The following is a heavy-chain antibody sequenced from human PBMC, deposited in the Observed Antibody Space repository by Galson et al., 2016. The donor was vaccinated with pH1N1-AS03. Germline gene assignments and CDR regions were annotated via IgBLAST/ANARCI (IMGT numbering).Heavy chain of an antibody. V-gene: IGHV3-9*01. CDR3: VRDMGTTTAASGF. CDR2: IRWDGAT. Sequence: SLRLSCAATGFTFDYYAMHWIRQRPGKGLEWVSGIRWDGATGYADSVQGRFTISRDQAKTSLYLQMTSLKLEDTALYYCVRDMGTTTAASGFWGQGILVTVSS. D-gene: IGHD6-13*01. CDR1: GFTFDYYA. J-gene: IGHJ4*02.